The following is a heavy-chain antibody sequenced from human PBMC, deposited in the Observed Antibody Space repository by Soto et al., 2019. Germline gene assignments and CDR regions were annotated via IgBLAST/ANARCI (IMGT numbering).Heavy chain of an antibody. CDR1: GGTFSSYA. CDR3: ARKYYYDSSGYLLSKYYYYGMDV. V-gene: IGHV1-69*13. J-gene: IGHJ6*02. Sequence: GASVKVSCKASGGTFSSYAISWVRQAPGQGLEWMGGIIPIFGTANYAQKFQGRVTITADESTSTAYMELSSLRSEDTAVYYCARKYYYDSSGYLLSKYYYYGMDVWGQGTTVTVSS. D-gene: IGHD3-22*01. CDR2: IIPIFGTA.